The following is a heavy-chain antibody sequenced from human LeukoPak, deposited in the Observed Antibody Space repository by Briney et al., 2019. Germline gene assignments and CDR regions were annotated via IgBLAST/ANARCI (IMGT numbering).Heavy chain of an antibody. CDR2: ISGSGGST. CDR3: ARDLGIPGAFDI. J-gene: IGHJ3*02. Sequence: SGGSLRLSCAASGFTFSSYAMSWVRQAPGKGLEWVSAISGSGGSTYYADSVKGRFTISRDNSKNTLYLQMNSLRAEDTAVYYCARDLGIPGAFDIWGQGTMVTVSS. CDR1: GFTFSSYA. V-gene: IGHV3-23*01. D-gene: IGHD1-14*01.